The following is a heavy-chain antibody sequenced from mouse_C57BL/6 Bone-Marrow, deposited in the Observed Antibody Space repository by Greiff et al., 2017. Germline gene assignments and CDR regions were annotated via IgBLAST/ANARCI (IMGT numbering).Heavy chain of an antibody. D-gene: IGHD1-1*01. CDR2: IYPGDGDT. CDR3: ARWYYGSSPYYFDY. J-gene: IGHJ2*01. CDR1: GYAFSSSW. Sequence: QFQLQQSGPELVKPGASVKISCKASGYAFSSSWMNWVKQRPGKGLEWIGRIYPGDGDTNYNGKFKGKATLTADKSSSTAYMQLSSLTSEDSAVXFCARWYYGSSPYYFDYWGQGTTLTVSS. V-gene: IGHV1-82*01.